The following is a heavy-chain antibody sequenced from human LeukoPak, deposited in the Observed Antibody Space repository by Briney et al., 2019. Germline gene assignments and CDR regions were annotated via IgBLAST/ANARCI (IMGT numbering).Heavy chain of an antibody. Sequence: PGGSLRLSCAASGFTFSDYYMDWVRQAPGKGPEWVGRTRNKANSYTTEYAASVKGRFTISRDDSKNSLYLQMNSLKTEDTAVYYCARAKRQSGYYFDYWGQGTLVTVSS. CDR3: ARAKRQSGYYFDY. D-gene: IGHD3-22*01. V-gene: IGHV3-72*01. CDR2: TRNKANSYTT. CDR1: GFTFSDYY. J-gene: IGHJ4*02.